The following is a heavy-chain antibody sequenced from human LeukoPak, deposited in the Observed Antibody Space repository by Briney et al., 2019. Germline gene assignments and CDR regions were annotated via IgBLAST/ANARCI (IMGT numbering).Heavy chain of an antibody. CDR3: ARPSGLYYPWSFDY. CDR1: GYTFTGYY. CDR2: INPNSGDT. D-gene: IGHD3-22*01. V-gene: IGHV1-2*02. J-gene: IGHJ4*02. Sequence: GASVKVSCKASGYTFTGYYIHWVRQAPGQGLDWMGWINPNSGDTHYAQKFRGRVTLTRDTSISTAYMHLSRLRSDDTAVYYCARPSGLYYPWSFDYWGQGTLVTVSS.